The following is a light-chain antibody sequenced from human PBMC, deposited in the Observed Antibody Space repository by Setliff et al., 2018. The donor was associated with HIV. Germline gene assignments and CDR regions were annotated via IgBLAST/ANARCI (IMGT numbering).Light chain of an antibody. J-gene: IGLJ1*01. Sequence: QSVLAQPASVSGSPGQSIAISCTGTSSNVGSYNLVSWYQQYAGDALKLIIFEVSKRPSGVSHRFSASKSGNTASLTISGLQAEDEADYYCCSYAGSTTYVFGTGTKVTVL. V-gene: IGLV2-23*02. CDR3: CSYAGSTTYV. CDR2: EVS. CDR1: SSNVGSYNL.